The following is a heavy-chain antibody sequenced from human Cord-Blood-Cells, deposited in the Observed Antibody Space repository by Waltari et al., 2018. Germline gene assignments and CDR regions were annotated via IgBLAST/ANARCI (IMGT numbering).Heavy chain of an antibody. D-gene: IGHD6-6*01. J-gene: IGHJ6*02. CDR3: RSSSYYYYGMDV. Sequence: QVQLQQWGAGLLKPSETLSLTCAVHGGSFSGYYWSWIRRPPGEVLGWIGENNHSGSTNYHPSLKSRVTISVDTSKNQFSLKLSSVTAADTAVYYCRSSSYYYYGMDVWGQGTTVTVSS. CDR2: NNHSGST. CDR1: GGSFSGYY. V-gene: IGHV4-34*01.